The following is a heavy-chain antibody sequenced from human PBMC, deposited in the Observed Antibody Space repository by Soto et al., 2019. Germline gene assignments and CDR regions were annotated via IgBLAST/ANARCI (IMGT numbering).Heavy chain of an antibody. CDR1: GFTFRNYN. Sequence: EVQLVESGGGLVKAGGSLRLFCTASGFTFRNYNMNWVRQAPGKGLEWVSSISTGGAYMFYADSVKGRFTISRDNAQNSLFLQIDSPRAEDTAVYYCARDIASPGGDYFDSRGQGTLVTVSS. D-gene: IGHD2-21*01. V-gene: IGHV3-21*06. CDR2: ISTGGAYM. J-gene: IGHJ4*02. CDR3: ARDIASPGGDYFDS.